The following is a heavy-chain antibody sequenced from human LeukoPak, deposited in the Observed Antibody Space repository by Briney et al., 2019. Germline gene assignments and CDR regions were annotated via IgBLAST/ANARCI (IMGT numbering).Heavy chain of an antibody. CDR2: ISSSSSYI. D-gene: IGHD2-2*01. J-gene: IGHJ5*02. V-gene: IGHV3-21*01. CDR3: ARDHCSSTSCYDWFDP. CDR1: GFSFSSYW. Sequence: PGGSLRLSCAASGFSFSSYWMHWVRQAPGKGLEWVSSISSSSSYIYYADSVKGRFTISRDNAKNSLYLQMNSLRAEDTAVYYCARDHCSSTSCYDWFDPWGQGTLVTVSS.